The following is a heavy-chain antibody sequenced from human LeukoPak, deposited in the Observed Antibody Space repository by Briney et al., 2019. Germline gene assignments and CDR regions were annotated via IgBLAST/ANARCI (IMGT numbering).Heavy chain of an antibody. V-gene: IGHV3-30*02. J-gene: IGHJ4*02. CDR1: GFTFSSYG. CDR2: IRYDGSNK. CDR3: ASHYYDSSGYPQVDY. D-gene: IGHD3-22*01. Sequence: GGSLRLSCAASGFTFSSYGMHWVRQAPGKGLEWVAFIRYDGSNKYYADSVKGRFTISRDNSKNTLYLQMNSLRAEDTVVYYCASHYYDSSGYPQVDYWGQGTLVTVSS.